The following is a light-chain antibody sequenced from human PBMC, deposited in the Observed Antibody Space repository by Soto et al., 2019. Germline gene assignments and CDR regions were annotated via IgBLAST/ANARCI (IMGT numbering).Light chain of an antibody. Sequence: DIQMTQSPSSLSASVGDRVTITCRASQGISNDLGWYQQKPGKAPKRLIYAASSLQSGVPSRFSCSGSGTEFTLTISSLQPEDFATYYCLQHNSYPPYTFGQGTKLEIK. V-gene: IGKV1-17*01. CDR3: LQHNSYPPYT. J-gene: IGKJ2*01. CDR1: QGISND. CDR2: AAS.